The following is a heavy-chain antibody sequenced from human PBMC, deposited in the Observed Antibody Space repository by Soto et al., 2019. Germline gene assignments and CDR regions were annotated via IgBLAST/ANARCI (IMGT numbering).Heavy chain of an antibody. Sequence: QITLKESGPTLVKPTQTLTLTCTFSGFSLSTSGVGVGWIRQPPGKALEWLALIYWDDDKRYSPSLKGRLTITKDTSKKQVVLTMTNMDPVDTATYYCAQRAGMGGNSWLPDYWGQGTLVTVSS. D-gene: IGHD6-13*01. CDR2: IYWDDDK. V-gene: IGHV2-5*02. J-gene: IGHJ4*02. CDR1: GFSLSTSGVG. CDR3: AQRAGMGGNSWLPDY.